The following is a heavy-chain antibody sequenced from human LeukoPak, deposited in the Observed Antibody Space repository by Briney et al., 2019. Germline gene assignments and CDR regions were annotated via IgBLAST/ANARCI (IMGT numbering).Heavy chain of an antibody. Sequence: ASVKVSCKASGYTFTSYDINWVRQATGQGLEWMGWMNPNSGNTGYAQKFQGRVTITRNTSISTAYMELSSLRSEDTAVYYCARVLLEPAAGNWFDPWGQGILVTVSS. CDR3: ARVLLEPAAGNWFDP. CDR1: GYTFTSYD. CDR2: MNPNSGNT. D-gene: IGHD2-2*01. J-gene: IGHJ5*02. V-gene: IGHV1-8*01.